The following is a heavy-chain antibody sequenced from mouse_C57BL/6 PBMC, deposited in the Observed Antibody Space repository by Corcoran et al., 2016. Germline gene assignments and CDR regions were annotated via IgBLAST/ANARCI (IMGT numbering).Heavy chain of an antibody. Sequence: QIQLVQSGPELKKPGETVKISCKASGYTFTTYGMSWVKQAPGKGLKWMGWINTYSGVPTYADDFKGRFAFSLETSASTAYLQINNLKNEDTATYFCARSDYGSSCEYYAMDYWGQGTSVTVSS. D-gene: IGHD1-1*01. J-gene: IGHJ4*01. CDR2: INTYSGVP. V-gene: IGHV9-3*01. CDR1: GYTFTTYG. CDR3: ARSDYGSSCEYYAMDY.